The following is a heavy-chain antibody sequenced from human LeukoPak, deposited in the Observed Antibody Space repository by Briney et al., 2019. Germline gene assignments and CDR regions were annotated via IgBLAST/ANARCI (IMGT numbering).Heavy chain of an antibody. V-gene: IGHV3-30*02. D-gene: IGHD3-10*01. J-gene: IGHJ6*03. Sequence: QAGGSLRLSCAASGFTLSNYGMHSGRQAPGKGLEWESFILYDESNKYYADSVKGRFTISRDNSKNPLYLQMNSLRAEDTAVYYCAKDSGSYNYYYYMDVWGKGTTITMSS. CDR3: AKDSGSYNYYYYMDV. CDR1: GFTLSNYG. CDR2: ILYDESNK.